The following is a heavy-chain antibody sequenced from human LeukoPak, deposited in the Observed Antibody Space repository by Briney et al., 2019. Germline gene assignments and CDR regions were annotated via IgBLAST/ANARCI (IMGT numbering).Heavy chain of an antibody. D-gene: IGHD3-16*02. CDR3: ARDNGDDYVWGSYRTNRAYYFDY. CDR1: GGSVSSGSYY. Sequence: SETLSLTCTVSGGSVSSGSYYWSWIRQPPGKGLEWIGYIYYSGSTNYNPSLKSRFTISVDTSKNQFSLKLSSVTAADTAVYYCARDNGDDYVWGSYRTNRAYYFDYWGQGTLVTVSS. J-gene: IGHJ4*02. V-gene: IGHV4-61*01. CDR2: IYYSGST.